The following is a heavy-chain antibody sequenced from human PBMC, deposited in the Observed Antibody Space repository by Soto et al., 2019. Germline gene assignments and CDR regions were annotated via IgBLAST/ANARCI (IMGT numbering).Heavy chain of an antibody. CDR2: IYNSGST. V-gene: IGHV4-59*01. CDR1: GASTSRYY. Sequence: PSETLSLTCTVTGASTSRYYWSWIRQSPGKGLEWIGYIYNSGSTNYNPSLKSRVTISVDTSKNQFSLNLSSVTAADTAVYYCAYGESLGPFDYWGQGTLVTLSS. CDR3: AYGESLGPFDY. D-gene: IGHD4-17*01. J-gene: IGHJ4*01.